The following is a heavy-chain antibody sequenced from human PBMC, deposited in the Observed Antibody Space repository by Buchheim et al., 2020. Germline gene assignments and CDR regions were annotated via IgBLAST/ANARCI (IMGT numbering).Heavy chain of an antibody. CDR1: GGTFSSYA. CDR3: ARDMPTYYYDSSGYLYGMDV. J-gene: IGHJ6*02. Sequence: QVQLVQSGAEVKKPGSSVKVSCKASGGTFSSYAISWVRQAPGQGLEWMGGIIPIFGTANYAQKFQGRVTITADKSTRPAYMELSSLRSEDTAVYYCARDMPTYYYDSSGYLYGMDVWGQGTT. V-gene: IGHV1-69*06. CDR2: IIPIFGTA. D-gene: IGHD3-22*01.